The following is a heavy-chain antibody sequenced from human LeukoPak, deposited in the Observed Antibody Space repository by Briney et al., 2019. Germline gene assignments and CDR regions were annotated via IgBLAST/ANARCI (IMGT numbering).Heavy chain of an antibody. CDR3: TKDKGIINGFYYFDS. CDR2: ISWNSDSI. J-gene: IGHJ4*02. Sequence: GGSLRLSCAASGFTFNEYAMHWVRQAPGKGLEWVSSISWNSDSIAYADSVRGRFTISRDNAKTSLYLQMNSLRPGDTALYYCTKDKGIINGFYYFDSWGQGTLVAVSS. CDR1: GFTFNEYA. V-gene: IGHV3-9*01. D-gene: IGHD3-10*01.